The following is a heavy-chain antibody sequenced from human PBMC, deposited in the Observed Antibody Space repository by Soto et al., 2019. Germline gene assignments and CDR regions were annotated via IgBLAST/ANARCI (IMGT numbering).Heavy chain of an antibody. Sequence: SQTLSLTCTVSGGSISSYYWSWIRQPPGKGLEWIGYIYYSGSTNYNPSLKSRVTISVDTSKNQFSLKLSSVTAADTAVYYCARADLAYCGGDCYSEAAYDAFDIWGQGTMVTVSS. CDR3: ARADLAYCGGDCYSEAAYDAFDI. D-gene: IGHD2-21*02. V-gene: IGHV4-59*01. CDR2: IYYSGST. J-gene: IGHJ3*02. CDR1: GGSISSYY.